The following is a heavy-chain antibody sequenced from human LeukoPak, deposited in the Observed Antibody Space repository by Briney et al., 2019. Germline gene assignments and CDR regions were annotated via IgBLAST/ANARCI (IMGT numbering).Heavy chain of an antibody. Sequence: SETLSLTCNVSGGSINNYYWSWLRQPPGKGLEWIGHIYSTGSTTYSPSLKSRVIMSADTSKNQFSLKVTSVTAADTAVYYCARHRPEGSYPLDSWGQGALVTVSS. CDR1: GGSINNYY. CDR2: IYSTGST. V-gene: IGHV4-59*08. J-gene: IGHJ4*02. CDR3: ARHRPEGSYPLDS.